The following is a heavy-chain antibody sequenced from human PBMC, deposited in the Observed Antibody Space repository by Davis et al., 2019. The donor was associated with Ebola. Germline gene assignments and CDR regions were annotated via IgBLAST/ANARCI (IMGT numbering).Heavy chain of an antibody. J-gene: IGHJ2*01. D-gene: IGHD1-14*01. CDR2: IRYDGSNK. V-gene: IGHV3-30*02. CDR1: GFTFSSYD. Sequence: GESLKISCAASGFTFSSYDMHWVRQAPGKGLEWMALIRYDGSNKYYADSVKGRFTISRDNSNNTLSLQMNSLRAEDTAVYYCARDLPGGDWYFDLWGRGTLVTVSS. CDR3: ARDLPGGDWYFDL.